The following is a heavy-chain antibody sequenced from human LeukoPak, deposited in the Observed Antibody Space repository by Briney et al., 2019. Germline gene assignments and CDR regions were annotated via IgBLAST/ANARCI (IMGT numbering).Heavy chain of an antibody. D-gene: IGHD1-26*01. CDR2: INPSGGST. CDR3: ARGDRGSYYDY. CDR1: GYTFTSYY. V-gene: IGHV1-46*01. J-gene: IGHJ4*02. Sequence: ASVKVSCKASGYTFTSYYMHWVRQAPGQGLEWMGIINPSGGSTSYAQKFQGRVTMTRDTSASTAYMDLSSLRSEDTAVYYCARGDRGSYYDYWGQGTLVTVSS.